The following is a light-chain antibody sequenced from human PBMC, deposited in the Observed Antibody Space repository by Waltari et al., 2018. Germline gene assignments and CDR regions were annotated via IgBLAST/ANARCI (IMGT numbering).Light chain of an antibody. CDR3: SSKRSDTTWV. J-gene: IGLJ3*02. CDR1: SSDVGAYNQ. CDR2: DVS. V-gene: IGLV2-14*03. Sequence: QSTLTQPASVSGSPGQSITISCTGTSSDVGAYNQVSWYQQHPGKAPKLMIYDVSQRPSGVSNRFSGSKSGNTASLTISGLQAEDEADYHCSSKRSDTTWVFGGGTKLTVL.